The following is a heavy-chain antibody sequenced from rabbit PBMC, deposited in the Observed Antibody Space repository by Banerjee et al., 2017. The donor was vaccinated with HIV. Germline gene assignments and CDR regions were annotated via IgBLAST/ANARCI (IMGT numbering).Heavy chain of an antibody. CDR3: AREDGASSSGYYLRYYFNL. CDR2: INIGDSST. V-gene: IGHV1S45*01. Sequence: QEQLEESGGDLVKPRASLTLTCTASGFSFSSGYYMCWVRQAPGKGPEWIACINIGDSSTSYASWAKGRFTISKTSSTVDLEMTSVTAADTATYFCAREDGASSSGYYLRYYFNLWGPGTLVTVS. J-gene: IGHJ4*01. CDR1: GFSFSSGYY. D-gene: IGHD1-1*01.